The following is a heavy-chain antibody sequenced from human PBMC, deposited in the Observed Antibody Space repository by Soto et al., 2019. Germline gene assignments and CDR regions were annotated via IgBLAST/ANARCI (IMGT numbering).Heavy chain of an antibody. CDR1: GFTCSSDG. CDR3: TKVLRLTYSGYDFDGMDV. Sequence: GGYLRLSCAASGFTCSSDGMHWVRQAPGKGLQWVAVISYDGSNKYYADSVKGRFTISRDNSKNTLYLQMNSLRAEDTAVYYCTKVLRLTYSGYDFDGMDVRGQGTTVTVSS. V-gene: IGHV3-30*18. CDR2: ISYDGSNK. D-gene: IGHD5-12*01. J-gene: IGHJ6*02.